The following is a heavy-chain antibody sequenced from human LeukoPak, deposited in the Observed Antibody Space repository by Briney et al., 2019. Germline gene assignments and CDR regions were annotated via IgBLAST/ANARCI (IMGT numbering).Heavy chain of an antibody. J-gene: IGHJ4*02. Sequence: GGSLRLPCEASGFTFSSYAMSWVRQAPGKGLEWVSAISGSGGSTYYADSVKGRFTISRDNSKNTLYLQMNSLRAEDTAVYYCAKAGPSIAVAGTGGDYWGQGTLVTVSS. D-gene: IGHD6-19*01. CDR3: AKAGPSIAVAGTGGDY. V-gene: IGHV3-23*01. CDR2: ISGSGGST. CDR1: GFTFSSYA.